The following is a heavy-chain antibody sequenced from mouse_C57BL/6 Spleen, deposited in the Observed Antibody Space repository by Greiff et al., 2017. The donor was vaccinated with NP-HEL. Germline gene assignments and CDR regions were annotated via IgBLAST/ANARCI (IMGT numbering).Heavy chain of an antibody. Sequence: EVQLMESGGGLVKPGGSLKLSCAASGFTFSDYGMHWVRQAPEKGLEWVAYISSGSSTIYYADTVKGRFTISRDNAKNTLFLQMTSLRSEDTAMYYCARPGYYGSGAMGYWGQGTSVTVSS. CDR1: GFTFSDYG. J-gene: IGHJ4*01. CDR2: ISSGSSTI. CDR3: ARPGYYGSGAMGY. V-gene: IGHV5-17*01. D-gene: IGHD1-2*01.